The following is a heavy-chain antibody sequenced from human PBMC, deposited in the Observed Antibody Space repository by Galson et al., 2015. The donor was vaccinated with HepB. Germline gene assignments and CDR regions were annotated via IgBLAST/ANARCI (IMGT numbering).Heavy chain of an antibody. V-gene: IGHV6-1*01. CDR3: ARDPLPLSGSYEVWFDP. J-gene: IGHJ5*02. CDR2: TYYRSKWYN. Sequence: CAISGDSVSSNSAAWNWIRQSPSRGLEWLGRTYYRSKWYNDYAVSVKSRITINPDTSKNQFSLQLNSVTPEDTAVYYCARDPLPLSGSYEVWFDPWGQGTLVTVSS. CDR1: GDSVSSNSAA. D-gene: IGHD1-26*01.